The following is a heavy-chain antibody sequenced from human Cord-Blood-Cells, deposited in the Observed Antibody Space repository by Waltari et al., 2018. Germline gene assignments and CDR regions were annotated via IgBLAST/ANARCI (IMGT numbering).Heavy chain of an antibody. Sequence: VQLLASVGGLVQPGGCLRLSCAASGVTFSSSAMSWVRQAPGKGLEWVSAISGSGGSTYYADSVKGRFTISRDNSKNTLYLQMNSLRAEDTAVYNCAKGRRHALDYWGQGTLVTVSS. V-gene: IGHV3-23*01. J-gene: IGHJ4*02. CDR1: GVTFSSSA. D-gene: IGHD2-2*01. CDR3: AKGRRHALDY. CDR2: ISGSGGST.